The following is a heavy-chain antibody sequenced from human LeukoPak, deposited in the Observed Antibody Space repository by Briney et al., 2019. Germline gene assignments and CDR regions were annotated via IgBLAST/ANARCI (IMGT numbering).Heavy chain of an antibody. CDR2: IYSDGRT. Sequence: GGSLRLSCAASGFTVSSNYMSWVRQAPGKGLEWVSVIYSDGRTYYADSVKGRFTISRDNSKNTLYLQMNSLRAEDTAVYYCARGAGIAATGTGSFDYWGQGTLVTVSS. J-gene: IGHJ4*02. CDR3: ARGAGIAATGTGSFDY. D-gene: IGHD6-13*01. V-gene: IGHV3-53*01. CDR1: GFTVSSNY.